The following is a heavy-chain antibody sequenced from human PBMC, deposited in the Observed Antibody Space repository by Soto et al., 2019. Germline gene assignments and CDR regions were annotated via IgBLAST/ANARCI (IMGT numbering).Heavy chain of an antibody. V-gene: IGHV3-21*04. Sequence: EVQQVESGGGLVKPGGSLRLSCAASGFTFSSYSMNWVRQAPGKGLEWVSSMTSSSSHTYYADSVKGRFTISRDNAKNSLYLQVSSFRTSDMAVYYCWRVAPFTYWTLDYLGQGTLVTVSS. J-gene: IGHJ4*02. CDR1: GFTFSSYS. CDR3: WRVAPFTYWTLDY. CDR2: MTSSSSHT. D-gene: IGHD1-1*01.